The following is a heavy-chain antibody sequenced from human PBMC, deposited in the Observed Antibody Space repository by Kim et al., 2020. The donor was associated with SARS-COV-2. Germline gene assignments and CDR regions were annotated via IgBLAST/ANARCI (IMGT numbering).Heavy chain of an antibody. D-gene: IGHD3-3*02. Sequence: GGSLRLSCAASGFTFSSYAMSWVRQAPGKGLEWVSAISGSGGSTYYADSVKGRFTISRDNSKNTLYLQMNSLRAEDTAVYYCANGHFGRRGYYFDYWGQGTLVTVSS. J-gene: IGHJ4*02. CDR3: ANGHFGRRGYYFDY. CDR1: GFTFSSYA. V-gene: IGHV3-23*01. CDR2: ISGSGGST.